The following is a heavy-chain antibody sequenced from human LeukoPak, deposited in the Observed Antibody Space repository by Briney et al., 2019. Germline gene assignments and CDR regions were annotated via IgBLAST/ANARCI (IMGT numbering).Heavy chain of an antibody. CDR3: ARDHSSGWDYFDH. Sequence: GGSLRFSCAASGFTFSSYSMNWVRQAPGKGLEWVSYISSSGSTIYYADSVKGRFTISRDNAKNSLYLQINSLRTEDTAVYYCARDHSSGWDYFDHWGQGTLVTVSS. CDR1: GFTFSSYS. V-gene: IGHV3-48*01. J-gene: IGHJ4*02. CDR2: ISSSGSTI. D-gene: IGHD6-19*01.